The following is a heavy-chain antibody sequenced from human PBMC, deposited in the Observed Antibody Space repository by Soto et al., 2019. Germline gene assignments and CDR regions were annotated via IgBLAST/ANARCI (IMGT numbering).Heavy chain of an antibody. CDR2: IIPIFGTA. J-gene: IGHJ6*02. D-gene: IGHD5-12*01. CDR3: ASRLKGATIRSGYYYGMDV. V-gene: IGHV1-69*06. Sequence: SVKVSCKASGGTFSSYAISWVRQAPGQGLEWVGGIIPIFGTANYAQKFQGRVTITADKSTSTAYMELSSLRSEDTAVYYCASRLKGATIRSGYYYGMDVWG. CDR1: GGTFSSYA.